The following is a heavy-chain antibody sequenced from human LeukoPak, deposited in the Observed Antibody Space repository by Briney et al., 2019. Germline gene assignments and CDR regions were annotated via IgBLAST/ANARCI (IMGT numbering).Heavy chain of an antibody. J-gene: IGHJ4*02. D-gene: IGHD2-2*01. CDR2: ISSSSSYT. Sequence: GGSLRLSCAASGFTFSDYYMSWIRQAPGKGLEWVSYISSSSSYTNYADSVKGRFTISRDNAKNSLYLQMNSLRAEDTAVYYCARAVPAAMFSYYFDYRGREPWSPSPQ. CDR3: ARAVPAAMFSYYFDY. V-gene: IGHV3-11*06. CDR1: GFTFSDYY.